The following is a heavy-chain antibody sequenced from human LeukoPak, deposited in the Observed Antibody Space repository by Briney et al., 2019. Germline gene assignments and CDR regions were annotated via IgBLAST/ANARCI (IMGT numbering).Heavy chain of an antibody. D-gene: IGHD1-26*01. CDR3: ARESGSYDY. V-gene: IGHV3-21*01. CDR2: ISTSSYYI. CDR1: GFTFSSYA. Sequence: PGGSLRLSCAASGFTFSSYAMSWVRQAPGKGLEWVSSISTSSYYIYYADSVKGRFTISRGNARDSLYLQMNSLRAEDTAVYYCARESGSYDYWGQGTLVTVSS. J-gene: IGHJ4*02.